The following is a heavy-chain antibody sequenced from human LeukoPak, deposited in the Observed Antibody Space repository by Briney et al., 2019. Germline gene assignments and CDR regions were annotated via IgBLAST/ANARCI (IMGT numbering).Heavy chain of an antibody. J-gene: IGHJ4*02. CDR1: GFTFSSYW. CDR3: ARRSYCSGGSCVHSFDY. CDR2: INSDGSAT. Sequence: GGSLRLSCEASGFTFSSYWMHWVRQVPGKGLVWVSRINSDGSATTYADSVKGRFTISRDNAKNTLYLQMNSLRAEDTAVYHCARRSYCSGGSCVHSFDYWGQGTLVTVSS. V-gene: IGHV3-74*01. D-gene: IGHD2-15*01.